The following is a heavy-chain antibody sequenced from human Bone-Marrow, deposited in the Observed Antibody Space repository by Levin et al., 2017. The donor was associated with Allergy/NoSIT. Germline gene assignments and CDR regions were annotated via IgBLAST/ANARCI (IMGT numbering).Heavy chain of an antibody. CDR1: GASVSSGRSS. J-gene: IGHJ4*02. V-gene: IGHV4-61*03. CDR3: ARGKSWFDYSDGRGYTLTFDD. D-gene: IGHD3-22*01. Sequence: SETLSLTCTVSGASVSSGRSSWNWIRQPPGKGLEWIGYMYDNGNTDYNPSLKSRVAISVDTSKNHFSLNLTSVTTADTAVYHCARGKSWFDYSDGRGYTLTFDDWGQGTLVTVSS. CDR2: MYDNGNT.